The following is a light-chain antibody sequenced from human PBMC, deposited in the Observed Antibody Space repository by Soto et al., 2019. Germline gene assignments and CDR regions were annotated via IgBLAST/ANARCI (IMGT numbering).Light chain of an antibody. CDR2: GTS. V-gene: IGKV3-20*01. CDR1: QSVISNS. CDR3: QQYGDSPPT. Sequence: EIVLTQSPGTLSLSPGESATLSCRASQSVISNSLAWYRRNPGQPPSLLIYGTSTRATDIPRRFSGSGSGTDFTITITILEPEDFAVYFCQQYGDSPPTFGQGTKVEVK. J-gene: IGKJ1*01.